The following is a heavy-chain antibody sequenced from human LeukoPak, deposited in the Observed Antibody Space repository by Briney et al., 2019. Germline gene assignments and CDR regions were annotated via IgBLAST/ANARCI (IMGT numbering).Heavy chain of an antibody. CDR3: AKGGSSSSGAY. J-gene: IGHJ4*02. CDR2: IKRDGSEK. CDR1: GFTFSGYW. V-gene: IGHV3-7*01. Sequence: GGSLRLSCAASGFTFSGYWMSWVCQAPGKGLEWVANIKRDGSEKYYVDSVKGRFTISRDNAKNSLYLQMNSLRAEDTAVYYCAKGGSSSSGAYWGQGTLVTVSS. D-gene: IGHD6-6*01.